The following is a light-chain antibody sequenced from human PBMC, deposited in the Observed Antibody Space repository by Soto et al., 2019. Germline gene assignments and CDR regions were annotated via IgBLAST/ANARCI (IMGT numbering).Light chain of an antibody. CDR1: SSNIGAGYD. Sequence: QSLLTQPHSVSGAPGQRVTISCTGSSSNIGAGYDVHWYQQLPGTAPKLLIYGNSNRPSGVPDRFSGSKSGTSASLAITGLQAEDEADYYCESYDSSLSGYVFGTGTKLTVL. CDR2: GNS. CDR3: ESYDSSLSGYV. J-gene: IGLJ1*01. V-gene: IGLV1-40*01.